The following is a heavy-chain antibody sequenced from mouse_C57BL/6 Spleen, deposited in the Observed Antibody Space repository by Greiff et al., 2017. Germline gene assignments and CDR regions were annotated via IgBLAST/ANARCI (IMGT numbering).Heavy chain of an antibody. Sequence: QVQLQQPGAELVMPGASVKLSCKASGYTFTSYWMHWVKQRPGQGLEWIGEIDPSDSYTNYNQKFKGKSTLTVDKSSSTAYMQLSSLTSEDSAVYYCARVDSSGPYYFDYWGQGTTLTVSS. V-gene: IGHV1-69*01. CDR1: GYTFTSYW. CDR3: ARVDSSGPYYFDY. D-gene: IGHD3-2*02. CDR2: IDPSDSYT. J-gene: IGHJ2*01.